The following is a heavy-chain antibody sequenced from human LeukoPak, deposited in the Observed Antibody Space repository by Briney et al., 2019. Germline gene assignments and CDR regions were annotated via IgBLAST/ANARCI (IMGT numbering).Heavy chain of an antibody. CDR2: IYYSGST. Sequence: SETLSLTCTVSGGSISNYYWSWIRQPPGKGLEWIGYIYYSGSTNYNPSLKSRVTISVDTSKNQSSLRLSSVTAADTAVYCCARDLGVSYFDYWGQGTLVTVSS. CDR3: ARDLGVSYFDY. D-gene: IGHD2-8*01. CDR1: GGSISNYY. J-gene: IGHJ4*02. V-gene: IGHV4-59*01.